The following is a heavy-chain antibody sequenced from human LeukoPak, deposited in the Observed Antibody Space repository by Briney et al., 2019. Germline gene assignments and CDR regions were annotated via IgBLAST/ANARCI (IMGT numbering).Heavy chain of an antibody. CDR1: GYTFSDYY. V-gene: IGHV1-2*02. CDR3: ARGPTSGLDS. CDR2: INPNSGGA. D-gene: IGHD6-19*01. J-gene: IGHJ4*02. Sequence: ASVKVSCKASGYTFSDYYIHWVRQAPGQGHEWMGWINPNSGGAIYAQKFQGRVTMTRDTSTSTAYMELSSLRSDDTAVYYCARGPTSGLDSWGQGTLVTVSS.